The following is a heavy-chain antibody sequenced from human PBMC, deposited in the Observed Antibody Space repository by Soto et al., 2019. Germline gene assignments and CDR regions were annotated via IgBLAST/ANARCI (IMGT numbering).Heavy chain of an antibody. CDR1: GFTFSSYG. CDR2: IWYDGSNK. J-gene: IGHJ4*02. CDR3: AREGIVVVPAAENYYFDY. D-gene: IGHD2-2*01. Sequence: QVQLVESGGGVVQPGRSLRLSCAASGFTFSSYGMHWVRQAPGKGLEWVAVIWYDGSNKYYADSVKGRFTISRDNSKNTLYLQMNSRRAEDTAVYYCAREGIVVVPAAENYYFDYWGQGTLVTVSS. V-gene: IGHV3-33*01.